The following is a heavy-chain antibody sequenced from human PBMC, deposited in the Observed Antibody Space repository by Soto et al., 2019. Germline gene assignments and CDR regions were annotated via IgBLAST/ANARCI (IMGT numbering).Heavy chain of an antibody. Sequence: QVQLQESGPGLVKPSQTLSLTCTVSGGYISSGGYFWSWIRQHPGKGLEWIAYISYTGSTYYNPSLKSRVTTSVDTSKNQFSLKLSSVTAADTAVYYCARTTYGHKFDQWGQGTLVTVSS. J-gene: IGHJ4*02. V-gene: IGHV4-31*03. D-gene: IGHD4-17*01. CDR2: ISYTGST. CDR3: ARTTYGHKFDQ. CDR1: GGYISSGGYF.